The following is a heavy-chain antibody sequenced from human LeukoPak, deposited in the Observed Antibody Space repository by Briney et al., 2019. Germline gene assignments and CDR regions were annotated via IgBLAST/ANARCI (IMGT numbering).Heavy chain of an antibody. CDR2: MNPNSGNT. D-gene: IGHD3-16*01. Sequence: ASVKVSCKASGYTFTSYDINWVRQATGQGLEWMGWMNPNSGNTGYAQKFQGRVTMTRNTSISTAYMELSSLRSEDTAVYYCARHSFPFGSQPWHYFDYWGQGTLVTVSS. CDR1: GYTFTSYD. J-gene: IGHJ4*02. CDR3: ARHSFPFGSQPWHYFDY. V-gene: IGHV1-8*01.